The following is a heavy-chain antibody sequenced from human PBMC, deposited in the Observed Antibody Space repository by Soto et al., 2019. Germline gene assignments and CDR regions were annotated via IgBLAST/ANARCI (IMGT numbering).Heavy chain of an antibody. CDR3: ERDPPVYCTNGVCYPPVDYNYSGMDV. J-gene: IGHJ6*02. CDR2: IWYDGSNK. V-gene: IGHV3-33*01. Sequence: GGSLRLSCAASGFTFSSYGMHWVRQAPGKGLEWVAVIWYDGSNKYYADSVKGRFTISRDNSKNTLYLQMNSLRAEDTAVYYVERDPPVYCTNGVCYPPVDYNYSGMDVWAKGPRSPSP. D-gene: IGHD2-8*01. CDR1: GFTFSSYG.